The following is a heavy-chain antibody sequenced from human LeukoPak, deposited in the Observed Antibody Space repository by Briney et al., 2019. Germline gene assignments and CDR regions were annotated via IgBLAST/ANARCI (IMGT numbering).Heavy chain of an antibody. CDR2: ISYDGSNK. J-gene: IGHJ4*02. D-gene: IGHD2-2*01. CDR3: ARGPHAYCSSTSCYPRADY. CDR1: GFTFSSYA. V-gene: IGHV3-30-3*01. Sequence: PGRSLRLSCAASGFTFSSYAMHWVRQAPGKGLEWVAVISYDGSNKYYADSVKGRFTISRDNSKNTLYLQMNSLRAEDTAVYYCARGPHAYCSSTSCYPRADYWGQGTLVTVSS.